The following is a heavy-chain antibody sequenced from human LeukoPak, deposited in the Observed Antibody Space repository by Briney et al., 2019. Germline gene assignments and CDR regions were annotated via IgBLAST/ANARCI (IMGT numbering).Heavy chain of an antibody. J-gene: IGHJ4*02. V-gene: IGHV4-61*01. CDR1: GGSVSSGNYY. Sequence: SETLSLTCTVSGGSVSSGNYYWSWIRQPPGKGLEWIGYIYNSGSTIYNPSLKSRVTISVDTSKNQFSLKLSSMTAADTAVYYCARDPSGYFNYWGQGTLATVSS. CDR2: IYNSGST. CDR3: ARDPSGYFNY. D-gene: IGHD3-22*01.